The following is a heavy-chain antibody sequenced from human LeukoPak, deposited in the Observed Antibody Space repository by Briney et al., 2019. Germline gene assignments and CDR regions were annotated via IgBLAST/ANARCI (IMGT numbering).Heavy chain of an antibody. CDR3: ARLEIAAAGNRWFDP. Sequence: SETLSLTCTVSGDSISTSNSYWGWIRQPPGEGLEWIGSIYYSGNTYYNPSLKSRVTISVDTSKNQFSLKLSSVTAADTAVYYCARLEIAAAGNRWFDPWGQGTLVTVSS. CDR1: GDSISTSNSY. J-gene: IGHJ5*02. D-gene: IGHD6-13*01. CDR2: IYYSGNT. V-gene: IGHV4-39*07.